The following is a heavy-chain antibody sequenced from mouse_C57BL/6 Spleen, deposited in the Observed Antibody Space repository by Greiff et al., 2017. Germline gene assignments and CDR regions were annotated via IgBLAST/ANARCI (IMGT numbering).Heavy chain of an antibody. CDR2: IYPGDGDT. Sequence: QVQLKESGAELVKPGASVKISCKASGYAFSSYWMNWVKQRPGKGLEWIGQIYPGDGDTNYNGKFKGKATLTADKSSSTAYMQLSSLTSEDSAVYFCGYGSSYDYFDYWGQGTTLTVSS. V-gene: IGHV1-80*01. CDR3: GYGSSYDYFDY. D-gene: IGHD1-1*01. J-gene: IGHJ2*01. CDR1: GYAFSSYW.